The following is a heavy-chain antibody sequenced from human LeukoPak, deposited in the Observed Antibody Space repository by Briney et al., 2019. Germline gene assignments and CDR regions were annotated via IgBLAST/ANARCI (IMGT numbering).Heavy chain of an antibody. CDR2: ISGSGGST. CDR1: GFTFSSYA. D-gene: IGHD6-19*01. J-gene: IGHJ4*02. CDR3: TRTSSGWYSGD. V-gene: IGHV3-23*01. Sequence: PGGSLRLSCAASGFTFSSYAMSWVRQAPGKGLEWVSAISGSGGSTYYADSVKGRFTISRDNSKNTLYLQMNSLRAEDTAIYYCTRTSSGWYSGDWGQGTLVTVSS.